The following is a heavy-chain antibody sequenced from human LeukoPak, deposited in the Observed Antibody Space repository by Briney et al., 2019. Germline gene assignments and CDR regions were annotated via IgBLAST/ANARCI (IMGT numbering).Heavy chain of an antibody. J-gene: IGHJ5*02. D-gene: IGHD5-18*01. CDR1: GGSFSGYF. V-gene: IGHV4-34*01. CDR3: ARMPDTAMVTLRWFDP. CDR2: INNSGST. Sequence: PSETLSLTCAVYGGSFSGYFWNWIRQPPGKGLEWIGAINNSGSTNYNPSLKSRVTISVDTSKNQFSLKLSSVTAADTAVYYCARMPDTAMVTLRWFDPWGQGTLVTVSS.